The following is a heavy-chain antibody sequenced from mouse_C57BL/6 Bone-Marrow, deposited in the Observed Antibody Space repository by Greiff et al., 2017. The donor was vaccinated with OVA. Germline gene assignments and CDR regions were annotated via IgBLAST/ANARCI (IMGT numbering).Heavy chain of an antibody. D-gene: IGHD2-13*01. CDR2: IWRGGST. J-gene: IGHJ1*03. Sequence: VQLQEPGPGLVQPSQCLSISCTASGFSLTSYGVHWVRQSPGQGLEWLGVIWRGGSTDYYAAFIYRLSISKDNSKSQVFFNMNSQQADDTAIYYCASAAYYAVYWVWGTGTTVTVSS. CDR3: ASAAYYAVYWV. V-gene: IGHV2-2*01. CDR1: GFSLTSYG.